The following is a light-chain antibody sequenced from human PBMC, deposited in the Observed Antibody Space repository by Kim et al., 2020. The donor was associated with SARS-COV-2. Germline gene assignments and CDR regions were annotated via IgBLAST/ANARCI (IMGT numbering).Light chain of an antibody. Sequence: RAHLNCKSSQTDLKKSINMNYLACNRKKPGQARKLLIYWAATRESRVSALFSGSGSETDFTLAISSLQTEDVAVYYCQQYYSTPPSFGQGTKLEI. J-gene: IGKJ2*03. CDR3: QQYYSTPPS. V-gene: IGKV4-1*01. CDR1: QTDLKKSINMNY. CDR2: WAA.